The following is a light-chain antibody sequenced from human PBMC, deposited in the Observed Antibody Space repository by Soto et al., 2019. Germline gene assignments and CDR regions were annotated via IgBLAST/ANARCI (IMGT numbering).Light chain of an antibody. CDR2: KAS. CDR1: QSISSW. Sequence: DIQMTQSPSTLSASVGDRVTITCRASQSISSWLAWYQQKPGKAPKLLIYKASSLESGVPSRFSGRGSGTEFTLTLSSLQPDDFATYYCQQYNSYLYTFGQGTKLEI. J-gene: IGKJ2*01. V-gene: IGKV1-5*03. CDR3: QQYNSYLYT.